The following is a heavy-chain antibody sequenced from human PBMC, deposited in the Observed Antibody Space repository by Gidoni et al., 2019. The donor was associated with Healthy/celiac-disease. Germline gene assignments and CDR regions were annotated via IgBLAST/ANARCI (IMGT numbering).Heavy chain of an antibody. CDR3: ARYIETRFLGYFDWSRRDNWFDP. D-gene: IGHD3-9*01. V-gene: IGHV1-18*01. J-gene: IGHJ5*02. Sequence: QVQLVQSGAEVKKPGASVKVSCKASGYTFTSSGISWVRQAPGQGLEWMGWISAYNGNTNYAQKLQGRVTMTTDTSTSTAYMELRSLRSDDTAVYYCARYIETRFLGYFDWSRRDNWFDPWGQGTLVTVSS. CDR2: ISAYNGNT. CDR1: GYTFTSSG.